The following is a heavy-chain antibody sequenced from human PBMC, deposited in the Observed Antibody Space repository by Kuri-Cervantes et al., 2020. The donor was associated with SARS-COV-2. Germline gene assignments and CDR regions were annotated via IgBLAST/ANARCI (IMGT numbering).Heavy chain of an antibody. Sequence: EGSLRLSCAASGFTFSSYGMHWVRQAPGKGLEWVAVISFGGTNKYYADSVKGRFTISRDNSKNTLYLQMNSLRAEDTAVYYCAKDRVRRGYSGYVILDYWGQGTLVTVSS. J-gene: IGHJ4*02. CDR1: GFTFSSYG. CDR2: ISFGGTNK. CDR3: AKDRVRRGYSGYVILDY. V-gene: IGHV3-30*18. D-gene: IGHD5-12*01.